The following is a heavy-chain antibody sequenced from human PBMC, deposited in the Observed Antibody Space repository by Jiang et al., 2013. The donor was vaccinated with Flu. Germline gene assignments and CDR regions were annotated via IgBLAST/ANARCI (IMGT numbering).Heavy chain of an antibody. CDR2: TYYRSKWYN. CDR1: GDSVSSKTAG. CDR3: ARDRYTSGYYPLDI. V-gene: IGHV6-1*01. J-gene: IGHJ3*02. Sequence: SQTLSLTCAISGDSVSSKTAGWNWIRQSPSRGLEWLGRTYYRSKWYNDYAVSVKSRITIDPDTSKNQLSLQLNSMTPEDTAVYYCARDRYTSGYYPLDIWGQGTMVTVSS. D-gene: IGHD6-19*01.